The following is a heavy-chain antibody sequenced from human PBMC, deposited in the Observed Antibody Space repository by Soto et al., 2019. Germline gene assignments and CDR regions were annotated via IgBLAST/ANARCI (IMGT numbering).Heavy chain of an antibody. CDR2: IIPIFGTA. J-gene: IGHJ6*02. CDR1: GGTFSSYA. V-gene: IGHV1-69*13. D-gene: IGHD2-15*01. Sequence: GASVKVSCKASGGTFSSYAISWVRQAPGQGLDWMGGIIPIFGTANYAQKFQGRVTITADESTSTAYMELSSLRSEDTAVYYCARGNGGTEHYYYYGMDVWGQGTTVTVSS. CDR3: ARGNGGTEHYYYYGMDV.